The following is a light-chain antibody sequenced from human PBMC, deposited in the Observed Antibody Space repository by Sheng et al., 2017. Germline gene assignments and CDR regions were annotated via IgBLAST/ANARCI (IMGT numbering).Light chain of an antibody. CDR1: SSNIGSNY. CDR3: TTWDDRLSGWV. V-gene: IGLV1-47*01. Sequence: QSVLTQPPSASGTPGQRVTISCSGSSSNIGSNYVYWYQQLPGTAPKLLIYRNNQRPSGVPDRFSGSKSGTSASLAISGLRSDDEADYYCTTWDDRLSGWVFGGGTKLTVL. J-gene: IGLJ3*02. CDR2: RNN.